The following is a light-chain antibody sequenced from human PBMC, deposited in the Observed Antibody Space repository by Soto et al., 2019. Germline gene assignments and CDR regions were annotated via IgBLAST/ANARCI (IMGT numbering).Light chain of an antibody. Sequence: QSALTQAASVSGSPGQSITISCTGTSSDVGGSNYVSWYQQHPGKAPKLMIYDVSNRPSGVSNRFSGSKSGNTASLTISGLQAEDEADYYCGSYTSTSTLYVFGTGTKVTVL. V-gene: IGLV2-14*03. CDR3: GSYTSTSTLYV. J-gene: IGLJ1*01. CDR1: SSDVGGSNY. CDR2: DVS.